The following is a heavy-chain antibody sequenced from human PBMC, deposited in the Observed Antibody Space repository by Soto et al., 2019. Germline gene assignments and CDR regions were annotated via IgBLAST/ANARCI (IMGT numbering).Heavy chain of an antibody. Sequence: PSETLSLTCTVSGGSISTYYWSWIRQPPGKGLEWIAYSHYSGSTNYNPSLKSRVTISVDTSKNQFSLKLSSVTAADTAVYYCARDQDGYRRFDYWGHGTLVTVS. J-gene: IGHJ4*01. CDR3: ARDQDGYRRFDY. V-gene: IGHV4-59*01. CDR1: GGSISTYY. D-gene: IGHD5-12*01. CDR2: SHYSGST.